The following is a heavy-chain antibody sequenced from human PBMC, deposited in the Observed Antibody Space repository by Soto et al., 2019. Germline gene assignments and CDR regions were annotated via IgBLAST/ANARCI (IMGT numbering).Heavy chain of an antibody. CDR1: GFTFSSYA. CDR2: ISGSGTNT. Sequence: LRLSCAASGFTFSSYAMSWVRQAPGKGLEWVSGISGSGTNTYYPDSVKGRFTISRDNSKNTLYLQMNNLRAEDTAVYYCADGGGWSFNFIYWGQGTLVTVSS. D-gene: IGHD2-21*01. CDR3: ADGGGWSFNFIY. J-gene: IGHJ4*02. V-gene: IGHV3-23*01.